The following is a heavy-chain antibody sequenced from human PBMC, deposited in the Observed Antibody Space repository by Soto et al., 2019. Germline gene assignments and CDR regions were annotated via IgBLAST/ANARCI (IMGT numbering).Heavy chain of an antibody. CDR2: VSDSGGVT. CDR3: AKHCDSTGWSESDY. CDR1: GFTFRTYA. J-gene: IGHJ4*02. D-gene: IGHD6-19*01. Sequence: HPGGSLRLSCAASGFTFRTYAMSWVRQAPGKGLEWVSGVSDSGGVTHYADSVKGRFTVSRDNSKNTVYLQTSSLKAEETAVYYCAKHCDSTGWSESDYWGQGT. V-gene: IGHV3-23*01.